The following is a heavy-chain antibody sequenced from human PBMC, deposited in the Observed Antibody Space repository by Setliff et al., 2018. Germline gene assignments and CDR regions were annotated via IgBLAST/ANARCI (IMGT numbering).Heavy chain of an antibody. Sequence: GSLRLSCAASGFSLSSYGVSWVRQAPGKGLEWVANIKQDGSEKYYVDSVKGRFTISRDNARNSLYLQMNSLRAEDTAVYFCGRWLQWVDYWGQGALVTVSS. CDR3: GRWLQWVDY. V-gene: IGHV3-7*01. CDR2: IKQDGSEK. J-gene: IGHJ4*02. CDR1: GFSLSSYG. D-gene: IGHD5-18*01.